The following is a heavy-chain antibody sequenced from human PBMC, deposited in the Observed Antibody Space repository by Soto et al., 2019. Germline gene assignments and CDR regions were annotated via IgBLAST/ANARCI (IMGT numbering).Heavy chain of an antibody. CDR3: ARHGVYYDSSGTDYYYYGMDV. CDR1: GYSFTSYW. D-gene: IGHD3-22*01. Sequence: GESLKISCKGSGYSFTSYWIGWVRQMPGKGLEWMGIIYPGDSDTRYSPFFQGQVTISADKSISTAYLQWSSLKASDTAMYYCARHGVYYDSSGTDYYYYGMDVWGQGTTVTVSS. J-gene: IGHJ6*02. CDR2: IYPGDSDT. V-gene: IGHV5-51*01.